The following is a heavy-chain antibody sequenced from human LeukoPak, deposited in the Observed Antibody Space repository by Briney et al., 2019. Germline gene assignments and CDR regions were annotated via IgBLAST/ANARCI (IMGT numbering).Heavy chain of an antibody. J-gene: IGHJ4*02. CDR1: GCTFSSYA. D-gene: IGHD6-6*01. V-gene: IGHV1-69*05. CDR3: ARSEDSSSQQYDY. CDR2: IIPIFGTA. Sequence: ASVKVSCKASGCTFSSYAISWVRQAPGQGLEWMGRIIPIFGTANYAQKFQGRVTITTDESTSTAYMELSSLRSEDTAVYYCARSEDSSSQQYDYWGQGTLDTVSS.